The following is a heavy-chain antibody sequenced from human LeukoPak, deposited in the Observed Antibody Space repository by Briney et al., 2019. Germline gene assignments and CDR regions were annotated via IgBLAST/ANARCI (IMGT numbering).Heavy chain of an antibody. V-gene: IGHV1-3*01. D-gene: IGHD3-3*01. J-gene: IGHJ6*02. CDR1: GYSFTSYG. Sequence: ASVKVSCKASGYSFTSYGISWVRQAPGQRLEWMGWINAGNGNTKYSQKFQGRVTITRNTSASTAYMELSSLRSEDTAVYYCAGSYYDFWSGSGHYGMDVWGQGTTVTVSS. CDR3: AGSYYDFWSGSGHYGMDV. CDR2: INAGNGNT.